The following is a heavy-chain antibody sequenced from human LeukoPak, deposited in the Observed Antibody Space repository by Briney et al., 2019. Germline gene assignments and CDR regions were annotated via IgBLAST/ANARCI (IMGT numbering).Heavy chain of an antibody. D-gene: IGHD3-22*01. J-gene: IGHJ3*02. CDR3: ARGRGDYDSSGYFRDDAFDI. V-gene: IGHV1-8*01. CDR1: GYTSTSYD. Sequence: ASVKVSCKASGYTSTSYDINWVRQATGQGLEWMGWMNPNSGNTGYAQKFQGRVTMTRNTSISTAYMELSSLRSEDTAVYYCARGRGDYDSSGYFRDDAFDIWGQGTMVTVSS. CDR2: MNPNSGNT.